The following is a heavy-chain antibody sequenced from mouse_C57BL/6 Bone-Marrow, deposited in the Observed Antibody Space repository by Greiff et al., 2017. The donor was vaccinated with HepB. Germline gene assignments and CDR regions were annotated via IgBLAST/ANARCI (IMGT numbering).Heavy chain of an antibody. D-gene: IGHD1-1*01. V-gene: IGHV1-72*01. CDR1: GYTFTSYW. Sequence: QVQLQQPGAELVKPGASAKLSCKASGYTFTSYWMHWVKQRPGRGLEWIGRIDPNSGGTKYNEKFKSKATLTVDKPSSTAYMQLSSLTSEDSAVYECARSTIAILPSYYAMDYWGQGTSVTVSS. J-gene: IGHJ4*01. CDR3: ARSTIAILPSYYAMDY. CDR2: IDPNSGGT.